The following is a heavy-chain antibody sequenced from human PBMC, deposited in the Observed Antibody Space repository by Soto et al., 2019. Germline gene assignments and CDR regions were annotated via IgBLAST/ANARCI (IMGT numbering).Heavy chain of an antibody. Sequence: GGSLRLSCAASGFTFSSYAMSWVRQAPGKGLEWVSAISGSGGSTYYADSVKGRFTISRDNSKNTLYLQMNSLRAEDTAVYYCVKDLHFWDYYGSGSYQGVFYFDYWGQGTLVTVSS. CDR3: VKDLHFWDYYGSGSYQGVFYFDY. CDR1: GFTFSSYA. V-gene: IGHV3-23*01. CDR2: ISGSGGST. D-gene: IGHD3-10*01. J-gene: IGHJ4*02.